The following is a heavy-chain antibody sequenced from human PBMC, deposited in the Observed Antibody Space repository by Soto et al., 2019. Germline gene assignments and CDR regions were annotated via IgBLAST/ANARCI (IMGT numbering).Heavy chain of an antibody. CDR3: ARSSQSTVNTLDY. CDR1: GGSISSGGYY. J-gene: IGHJ4*02. V-gene: IGHV4-31*03. CDR2: IYYSGST. D-gene: IGHD4-17*01. Sequence: SETLSLTCTVSGGSISSGGYYWSWIRQHPGKGLEWIGYIYYSGSTYYNPSLKSRVTISVDTSKNQFSLKLSSVTAADTAVYYCARSSQSTVNTLDYWGQGTLVTVSS.